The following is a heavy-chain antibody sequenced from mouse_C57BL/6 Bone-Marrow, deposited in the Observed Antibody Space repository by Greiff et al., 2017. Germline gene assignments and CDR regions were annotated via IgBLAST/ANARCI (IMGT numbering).Heavy chain of an antibody. CDR2: IDPANGNT. Sequence: EVQLQQPGAELVKPGASVKMSCKASGYTFTSYWITWVKQRPGQGLEWIGRIDPANGNTKYAPKFQGKATITADTSSNTAYLQLSSLTSEDTAIYYCATLTVFFDYWGQGTTLTVSS. V-gene: IGHV14-3*01. CDR3: ATLTVFFDY. CDR1: GYTFTSYW. J-gene: IGHJ2*01. D-gene: IGHD4-1*01.